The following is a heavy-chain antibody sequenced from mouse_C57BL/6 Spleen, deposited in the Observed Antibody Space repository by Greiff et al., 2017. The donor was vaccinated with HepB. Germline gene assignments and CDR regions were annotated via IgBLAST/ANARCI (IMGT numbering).Heavy chain of an antibody. Sequence: EVQLQQSGAELVRPGASVKLSCTASGFNIKDDYMHWVKQRPEQGLEWIGWIDTENGDTEYASKFQGKATITADTSSNTAYLQLSSLTSEDTAVYYCTRVSYGPFFDYWGQGTTLTVSS. V-gene: IGHV14-4*01. D-gene: IGHD1-1*02. CDR2: IDTENGDT. J-gene: IGHJ2*01. CDR3: TRVSYGPFFDY. CDR1: GFNIKDDY.